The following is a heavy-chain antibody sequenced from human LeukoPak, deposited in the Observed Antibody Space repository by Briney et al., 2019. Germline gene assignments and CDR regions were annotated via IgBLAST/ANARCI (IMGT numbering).Heavy chain of an antibody. D-gene: IGHD3-16*01. CDR2: MYTGGTT. Sequence: GGSLRLSCAASGFTVSGTHMSWVRQAPGKGLEWVSAMYTGGTTYYADSVQGRFTISRDTSKNTLYLHMNILRADDTAVYYCAKDEAPSGGGLASWGQGTLVTVSS. CDR3: AKDEAPSGGGLAS. CDR1: GFTVSGTH. V-gene: IGHV3-53*01. J-gene: IGHJ4*02.